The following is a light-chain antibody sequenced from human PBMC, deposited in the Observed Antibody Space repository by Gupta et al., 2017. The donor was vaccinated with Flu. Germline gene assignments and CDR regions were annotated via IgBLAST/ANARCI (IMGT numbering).Light chain of an antibody. CDR3: QQDDSYPRT. CDR1: QSIDNW. CDR2: KAS. Sequence: DIQMTQSPSTLSTSVGDRVTITCRASQSIDNWLAWYQQKLGKAPKLLIYKASRLESGVPSRFSGSGSGTEFTLTISNRQPDDFASYYCQQDDSYPRTFGQGTXVEIK. V-gene: IGKV1-5*03. J-gene: IGKJ1*01.